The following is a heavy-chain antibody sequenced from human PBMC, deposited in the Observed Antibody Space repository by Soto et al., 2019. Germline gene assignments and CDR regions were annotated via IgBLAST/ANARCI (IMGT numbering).Heavy chain of an antibody. Sequence: QVQLQESGPGLVKPSETLSLTCSVSGGSITSHYCSWFRQPPGKGLEWIGYIHHSGSTSYNPSLKSRVTMSVDTSQNQFSLKVGSVTAADTALYYCARQGFGQLHGLVDVWGPGTTVTVSS. CDR3: ARQGFGQLHGLVDV. D-gene: IGHD3-10*01. CDR2: IHHSGST. CDR1: GGSITSHY. J-gene: IGHJ6*02. V-gene: IGHV4-59*08.